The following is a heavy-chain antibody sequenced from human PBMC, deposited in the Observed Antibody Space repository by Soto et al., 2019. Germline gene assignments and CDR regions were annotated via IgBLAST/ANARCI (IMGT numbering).Heavy chain of an antibody. Sequence: ASVKVSCKVSGYTLTELSMHWVRQAPGKGLEWMGGFDPEDGETIYAQKFQGRVTMTEDTSTDTAYMELSSLRSEDTAVYYCATPRYNWNDVSNREYYYGMDVWGQGTKVTVAS. CDR3: ATPRYNWNDVSNREYYYGMDV. CDR2: FDPEDGET. CDR1: GYTLTELS. D-gene: IGHD1-20*01. J-gene: IGHJ6*02. V-gene: IGHV1-24*01.